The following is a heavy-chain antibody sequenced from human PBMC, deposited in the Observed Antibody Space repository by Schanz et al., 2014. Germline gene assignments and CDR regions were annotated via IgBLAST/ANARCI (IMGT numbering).Heavy chain of an antibody. J-gene: IGHJ4*02. Sequence: EVQLVESGGGLVKPGGSLRLSCAASGFTFSTYAMAWVRQAPGKGLEWVSSINTGGDSTYYADSVKGRFTISRDNSRDTVYLQMNSLRAEDTAVYFCAKIERNEDWGQGTLXTVSS. V-gene: IGHV3-23*04. CDR2: INTGGDST. D-gene: IGHD1-1*01. CDR3: AKIERNED. CDR1: GFTFSTYA.